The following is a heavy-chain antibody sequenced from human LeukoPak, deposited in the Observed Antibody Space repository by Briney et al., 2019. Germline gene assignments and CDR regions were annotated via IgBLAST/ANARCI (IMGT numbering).Heavy chain of an antibody. J-gene: IGHJ4*02. CDR3: ARGHPESMVRLS. CDR2: ISVYNGNT. D-gene: IGHD3-10*01. CDR1: GYTFSNYG. Sequence: ASVKVSCKASGYTFSNYGISWVRQAPGQGLEWMGWISVYNGNTNYAQKLQGRVTLTTDTSTSTAYMELSSLRSEDTAVYYCARGHPESMVRLSWGQGTLVTVSS. V-gene: IGHV1-18*01.